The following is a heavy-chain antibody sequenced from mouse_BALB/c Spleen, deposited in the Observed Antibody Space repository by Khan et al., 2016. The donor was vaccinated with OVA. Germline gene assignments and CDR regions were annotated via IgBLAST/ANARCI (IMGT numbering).Heavy chain of an antibody. V-gene: IGHV3-2*02. CDR3: ARSGTMTTVVATDFDY. CDR2: ISYSGRT. J-gene: IGHJ2*01. CDR1: GYSITSDYA. D-gene: IGHD1-1*01. Sequence: EVQLQESGPGLVKPSQSLSLTCTVTGYSITSDYAWNWIRQFPGNKLEWMGYISYSGRTSYNPSLKSRISITQDPSKHQFFLRLNSVTTEDTAAYYCARSGTMTTVVATDFDYWGQGTTLTVSS.